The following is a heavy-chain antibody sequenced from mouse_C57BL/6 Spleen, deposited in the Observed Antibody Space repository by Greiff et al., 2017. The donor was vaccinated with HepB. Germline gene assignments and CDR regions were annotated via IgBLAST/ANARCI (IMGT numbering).Heavy chain of an antibody. CDR3: ARDGYYGVSFDY. J-gene: IGHJ2*01. V-gene: IGHV1-50*01. D-gene: IGHD2-3*01. CDR1: GYTFTSYW. Sequence: VQLQQSGAELVKPGASVKLSCKASGYTFTSYWMQWVKQRPGQGLEWIGEIDPSDSYTNYNQKFKGKATLTVDTSSSTAYMQLSSLTSEDSAVYYCARDGYYGVSFDYWGQGTTLTVSS. CDR2: IDPSDSYT.